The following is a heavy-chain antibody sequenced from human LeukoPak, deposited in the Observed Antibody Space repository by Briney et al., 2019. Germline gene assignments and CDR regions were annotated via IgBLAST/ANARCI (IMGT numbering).Heavy chain of an antibody. J-gene: IGHJ4*02. Sequence: SETLSLTCTVSGGSISNYYWSWIRQPAGKGLEWIGRVYSSGSTNYNPSLKSRVTISVDTSKNQFSLKLSSVTAADTAVYYCARGEWDLLFDYWGQGTLVTVSS. CDR2: VYSSGST. CDR3: ARGEWDLLFDY. V-gene: IGHV4-4*07. CDR1: GGSISNYY. D-gene: IGHD1-26*01.